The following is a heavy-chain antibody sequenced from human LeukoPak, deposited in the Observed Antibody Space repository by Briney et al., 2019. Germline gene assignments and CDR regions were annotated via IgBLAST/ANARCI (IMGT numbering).Heavy chain of an antibody. CDR1: GFTFLDYW. CDR2: IKGDGSHT. V-gene: IGHV3-74*01. D-gene: IGHD1-26*01. CDR3: VRDWDHFDFDS. Sequence: GGSLRLSCAASGFTFLDYWMHWIRQAPGKGLVWVSRIKGDGSHTIYADSVKGRFTISRDNAKNTLYLQMKSLRVEDTALYYCVRDWDHFDFDSWGQGTLVTVSS. J-gene: IGHJ5*01.